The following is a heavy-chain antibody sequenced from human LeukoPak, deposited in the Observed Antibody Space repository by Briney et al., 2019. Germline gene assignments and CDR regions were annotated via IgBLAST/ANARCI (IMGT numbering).Heavy chain of an antibody. J-gene: IGHJ6*02. D-gene: IGHD3-9*01. CDR2: INWNGGST. Sequence: PGGSLRLSCAASGFTFDDYGMSWVRQAPGKGLEWDSGINWNGGSTGYADSVKGRFTISRDNAKNSLYLQMNSLRAEDTALYYCAREKGLRYFDWVDYYYGMDVWGQGTTVTVSS. CDR3: AREKGLRYFDWVDYYYGMDV. V-gene: IGHV3-20*04. CDR1: GFTFDDYG.